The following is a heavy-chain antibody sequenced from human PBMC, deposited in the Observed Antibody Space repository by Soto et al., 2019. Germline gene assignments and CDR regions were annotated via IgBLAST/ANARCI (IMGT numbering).Heavy chain of an antibody. D-gene: IGHD3-22*01. V-gene: IGHV1-18*01. CDR3: AIVGGYVPPSPQDV. CDR1: GYTFTRYG. CDR2: INTDNGNT. Sequence: QVQLVQSGAEVKNPGASVKVSCKASGYTFTRYGIGWARQAPGQGLERMGWINTDNGNTNYAQNVQGRVTLTTDTSKNTVYMELRSLRTNDTAIYYCAIVGGYVPPSPQDVWGQGTTVIVSS. J-gene: IGHJ6*02.